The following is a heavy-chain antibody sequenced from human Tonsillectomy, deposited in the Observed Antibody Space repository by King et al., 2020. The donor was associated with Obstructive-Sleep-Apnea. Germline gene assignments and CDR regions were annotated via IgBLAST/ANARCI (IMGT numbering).Heavy chain of an antibody. V-gene: IGHV1-2*02. Sequence: VQLVESGAEVKKPGASVKVSCKASGYTFTGYHIHWVRQAPGHGLQWMGWINPNSGGTNYAQKFQGRVTMTRDASISTAYMELSRLTSDDTAVYYCATVAVATATYFFDYWGQGTLVTVSS. D-gene: IGHD4-17*01. CDR2: INPNSGGT. CDR3: ATVAVATATYFFDY. CDR1: GYTFTGYH. J-gene: IGHJ4*02.